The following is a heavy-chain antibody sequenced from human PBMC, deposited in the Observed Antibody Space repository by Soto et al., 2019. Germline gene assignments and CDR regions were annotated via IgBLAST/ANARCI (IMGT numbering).Heavy chain of an antibody. CDR1: GFTFNNYG. Sequence: GGSLRLSCAASGFTFNNYGMSWVRQAPGKRLEWVSAVSGSGGGTNYADSVKGGFTISRDNSKNTLYLQMNSLRAEDTAMYYCARMPEMSGVSYWFDPWGQGTLVTVSS. CDR2: VSGSGGGT. CDR3: ARMPEMSGVSYWFDP. J-gene: IGHJ5*02. D-gene: IGHD7-27*01. V-gene: IGHV3-23*01.